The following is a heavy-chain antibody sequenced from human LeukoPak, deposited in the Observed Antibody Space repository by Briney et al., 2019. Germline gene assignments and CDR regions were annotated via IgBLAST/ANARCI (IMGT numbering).Heavy chain of an antibody. D-gene: IGHD2-21*01. J-gene: IGHJ6*03. CDR3: AREPADPGHLVVLAVVGCMDV. V-gene: IGHV4-61*02. Sequence: SETLSLTCTVSGASISSGSYYWSWIRQPAGKGLEWIGRIYTSGNTNYNPSLKSRVAISIYTAKKQLSLKRSSVTAADTAVYYCAREPADPGHLVVLAVVGCMDVWGNGTTVTVSS. CDR1: GASISSGSYY. CDR2: IYTSGNT.